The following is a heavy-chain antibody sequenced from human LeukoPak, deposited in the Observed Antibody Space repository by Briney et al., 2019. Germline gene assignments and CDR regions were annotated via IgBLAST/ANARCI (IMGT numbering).Heavy chain of an antibody. J-gene: IGHJ4*02. CDR1: GFTFNNYA. D-gene: IGHD4-17*01. CDR3: ARDYADYVGYFFFDY. Sequence: GGSLRLSCAASGFTFNNYAMNWVRQAPGKGLEWVSSISGGGETTFYADSAKGRFTISRDNSQNTLYLQMNSLRAEDTAVYYCARDYADYVGYFFFDYWGQGTLVTVSS. V-gene: IGHV3-23*01. CDR2: ISGGGETT.